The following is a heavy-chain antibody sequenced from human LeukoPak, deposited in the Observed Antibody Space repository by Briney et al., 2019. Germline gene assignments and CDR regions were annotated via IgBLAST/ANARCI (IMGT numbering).Heavy chain of an antibody. D-gene: IGHD3-3*01. J-gene: IGHJ6*03. CDR3: AKAHTIFGVVITYYYYMDV. V-gene: IGHV3-23*01. CDR1: GFTFSSYA. Sequence: GGSLRLSCAASGFTFSSYAMSWVRQAPGTGLEWVSAISGNGGSTYYAGSVKGRFTISRDNSKNTLYLQMNSLRAEDTAVYYCAKAHTIFGVVITYYYYMDVWGKGTTVTVSS. CDR2: ISGNGGST.